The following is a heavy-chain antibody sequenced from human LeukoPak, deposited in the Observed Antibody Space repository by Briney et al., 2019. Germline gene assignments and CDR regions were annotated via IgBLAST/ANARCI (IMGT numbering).Heavy chain of an antibody. CDR2: IYSGGST. V-gene: IGHV3-66*04. J-gene: IGHJ4*02. Sequence: GGSLRLSCAASGFTVSSSYMSWVRQAPGKGLEWVSVIYSGGSTYYADSVKGRLTISRDNSKNTLYLQMNSLRAEDTAVYYCARHHGGTTYYFDYWGQGTLVTVSS. CDR3: ARHHGGTTYYFDY. CDR1: GFTVSSSY. D-gene: IGHD1-1*01.